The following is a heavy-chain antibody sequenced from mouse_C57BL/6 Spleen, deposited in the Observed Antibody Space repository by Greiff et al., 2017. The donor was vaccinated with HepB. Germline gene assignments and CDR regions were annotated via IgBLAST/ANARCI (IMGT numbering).Heavy chain of an antibody. J-gene: IGHJ3*01. CDR3: ARGYYGSSYMFAY. CDR2: IYPGSGST. Sequence: QVQLQQPGAELVKPGASVKMPCKASGYTFTSYWITWVKQRPGQGLEWIGDIYPGSGSTNYNEKFKSKATLTVDTSSSTAYMQLSSLTSEDSAVYYCARGYYGSSYMFAYWGQGTLVTVSA. V-gene: IGHV1-55*01. D-gene: IGHD1-1*01. CDR1: GYTFTSYW.